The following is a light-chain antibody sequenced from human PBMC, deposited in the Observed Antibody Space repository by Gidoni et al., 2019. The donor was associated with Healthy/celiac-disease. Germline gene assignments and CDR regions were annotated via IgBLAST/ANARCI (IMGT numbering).Light chain of an antibody. J-gene: IGKJ2*01. CDR1: QGISSN. Sequence: VIWMTQSPSLLSAPTRDRVTISCRMRQGISSNLAWYQHKPGKAPELLIYAASTLQSRVPSRFSGRGSATDFTLTIICLQSDDFAAYYCQQYYSDPYTFGQGTKLEIK. CDR2: AAS. V-gene: IGKV1D-8*01. CDR3: QQYYSDPYT.